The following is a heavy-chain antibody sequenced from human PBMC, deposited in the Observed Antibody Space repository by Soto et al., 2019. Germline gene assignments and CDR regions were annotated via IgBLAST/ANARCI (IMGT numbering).Heavy chain of an antibody. CDR3: AKSWLRQLTPFDY. V-gene: IGHV3-23*01. CDR2: ISGSGGST. Sequence: PGGSLRLSCAASGFTFSSYAMSWARPAPGKGLEWVSAISGSGGSTYYADSVKGRFTISRDNSKNTLYLQMNSLRAEDTAVYYCAKSWLRQLTPFDYWGQGTLVTVSS. CDR1: GFTFSSYA. D-gene: IGHD5-12*01. J-gene: IGHJ4*02.